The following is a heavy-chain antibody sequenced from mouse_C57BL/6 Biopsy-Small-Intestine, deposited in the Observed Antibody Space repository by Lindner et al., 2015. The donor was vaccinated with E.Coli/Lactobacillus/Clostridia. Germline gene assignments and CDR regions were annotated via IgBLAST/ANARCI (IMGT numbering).Heavy chain of an antibody. Sequence: VQLQESGPVLVAPSQSLSITCTVSGFSLTSYGVHWVRQPPGEGLEWLGVIWAGGSTNYNSTLMSRLSISKDNSKSQVFLKMNSLQTDDTAMYYCAKSGGAMDYWGQGTSVAVSS. CDR1: GFSLTSYG. CDR2: IWAGGST. D-gene: IGHD1-3*01. CDR3: AKSGGAMDY. V-gene: IGHV2-9*01. J-gene: IGHJ4*01.